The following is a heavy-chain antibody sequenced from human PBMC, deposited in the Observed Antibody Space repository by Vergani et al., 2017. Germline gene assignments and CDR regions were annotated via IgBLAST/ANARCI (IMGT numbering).Heavy chain of an antibody. D-gene: IGHD2-8*02. Sequence: QVQLVESGGGVVQPGRSLRLSCAASGFTFGDHGIHWVRRAPGKGLEWVALISYDGTNKYYTYSVRGRFTISSDNSKSTLFLQMNSLRVEDMAVYYCARDRGDWRYSRYFYNYYMDVWGKGPTVTVSS. CDR3: ARDRGDWRYSRYFYNYYMDV. CDR1: GFTFGDHG. CDR2: ISYDGTNK. V-gene: IGHV3-30-3*01. J-gene: IGHJ6*03.